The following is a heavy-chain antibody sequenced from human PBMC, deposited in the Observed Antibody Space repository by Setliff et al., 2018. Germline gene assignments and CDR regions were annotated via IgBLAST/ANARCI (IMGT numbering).Heavy chain of an antibody. CDR2: ISSSSSYI. CDR1: GFTFSSYS. D-gene: IGHD2-2*01. CDR3: ARVDGYASSFFDY. V-gene: IGHV3-21*01. Sequence: PGGSLRLSCAASGFTFSSYSMNWVRQAPGKGLEWVSSISSSSSYIYYADSVKGRFTISRDNAKNSLYLQMNSLRAEDTAVYYCARVDGYASSFFDYWGQGTLVTVLL. J-gene: IGHJ4*02.